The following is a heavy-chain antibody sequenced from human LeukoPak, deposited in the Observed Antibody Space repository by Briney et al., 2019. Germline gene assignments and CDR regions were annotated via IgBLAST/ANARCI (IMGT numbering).Heavy chain of an antibody. D-gene: IGHD2-15*01. J-gene: IGHJ4*02. Sequence: GGSLRLSCAASGFTFSSYSMNWVRQAPGKGLEWVSSISSSSSYIYYADSVKGRFTISRDNAKNSLYLQMKSLRAEDTAVYYCARLGYCSAGSCYSLDYCGQGTLVTVSS. V-gene: IGHV3-21*01. CDR3: ARLGYCSAGSCYSLDY. CDR2: ISSSSSYI. CDR1: GFTFSSYS.